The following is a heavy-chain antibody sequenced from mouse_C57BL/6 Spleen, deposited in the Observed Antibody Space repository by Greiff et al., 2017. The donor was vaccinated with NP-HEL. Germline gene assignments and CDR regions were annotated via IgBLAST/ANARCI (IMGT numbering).Heavy chain of an antibody. CDR3: ARGTYYDYTAWFAY. D-gene: IGHD2-4*01. V-gene: IGHV1-55*01. CDR2: IYPGSGST. Sequence: QVQLQQSGAELVKPGASVKMSCKASGYTFTSYWITWVKQRPGQGLEWIGDIYPGSGSTNYNEKFKSKATLTVDTSSSTAYMQLSSLTSEDSAVYYCARGTYYDYTAWFAYWGQGTLVTVSA. J-gene: IGHJ3*01. CDR1: GYTFTSYW.